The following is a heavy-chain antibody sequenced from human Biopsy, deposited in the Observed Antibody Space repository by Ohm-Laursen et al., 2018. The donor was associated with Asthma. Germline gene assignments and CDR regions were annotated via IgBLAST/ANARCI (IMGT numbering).Heavy chain of an antibody. CDR2: IYSGGTS. CDR3: ARGDSSGLSHYYFDY. V-gene: IGHV3-53*01. Sequence: SLRLSCSASAFTVSRDHMFWVRQAPGKGLEWVSVIYSGGTSDTADSVRDRFTISRDFYKNTLYLQMDSLRAEDTAVYYCARGDSSGLSHYYFDYWGQGTLVTVSS. D-gene: IGHD3-22*01. J-gene: IGHJ4*02. CDR1: AFTVSRDH.